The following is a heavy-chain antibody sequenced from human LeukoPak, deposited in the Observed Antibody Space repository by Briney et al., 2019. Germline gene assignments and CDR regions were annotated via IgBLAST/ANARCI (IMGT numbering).Heavy chain of an antibody. Sequence: PGGSLRLSCAASGFTFSSYSMNWVRQAPGKGLEWVSYIDSSSSTIYYADSVKGRFTISRDNAKNSLYLQMNSLRTEDTAVYYCVRIPNTAGFPNWFDPWGQGTLVTVSS. D-gene: IGHD2-2*02. CDR1: GFTFSSYS. CDR2: IDSSSSTI. CDR3: VRIPNTAGFPNWFDP. J-gene: IGHJ5*02. V-gene: IGHV3-48*04.